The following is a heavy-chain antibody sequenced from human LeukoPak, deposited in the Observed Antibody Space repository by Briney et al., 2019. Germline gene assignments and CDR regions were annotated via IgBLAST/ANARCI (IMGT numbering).Heavy chain of an antibody. J-gene: IGHJ4*02. CDR1: GFTFSSYA. D-gene: IGHD3-22*01. V-gene: IGHV3-23*01. Sequence: PGGSLRLSCAASGFTFSSYAMSWVRQAPGKGLEWVSAISGSGGSTYYADSVKGRFTISRDNSKNTLYLQMNSLRAEDTAVYYCAKVGPSYYYDLEYHFDYWGQGTLVTVSS. CDR3: AKVGPSYYYDLEYHFDY. CDR2: ISGSGGST.